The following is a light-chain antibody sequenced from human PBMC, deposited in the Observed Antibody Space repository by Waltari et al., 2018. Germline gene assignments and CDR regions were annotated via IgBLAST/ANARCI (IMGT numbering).Light chain of an antibody. CDR3: QQYYSKRVT. J-gene: IGKJ4*01. V-gene: IGKV4-1*01. CDR1: QNILYSSNNKNY. Sequence: DIVMTQSPDSLAVSLGERATINCKSSQNILYSSNNKNYLAWYQQKPGQPPKLLISWASTREAGVPDRCSGSGSGTDFTLTISSLQAEDVAVYYCQQYYSKRVTFGGGTKVEIK. CDR2: WAS.